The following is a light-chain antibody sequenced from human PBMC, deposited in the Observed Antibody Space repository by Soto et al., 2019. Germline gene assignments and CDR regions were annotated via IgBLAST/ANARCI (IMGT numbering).Light chain of an antibody. J-gene: IGLJ1*01. CDR2: EVS. CDR3: YSYAGSSYV. CDR1: SSDVGSYNL. Sequence: QSALIQPASVSGSPGQSITISCTGTSSDVGSYNLVSWYQQHPGKAPKLMIYEVSKRPSGVSNRFSGSKSGNTASLTISGLQAEDEADYYCYSYAGSSYVFGTGTKVTV. V-gene: IGLV2-23*02.